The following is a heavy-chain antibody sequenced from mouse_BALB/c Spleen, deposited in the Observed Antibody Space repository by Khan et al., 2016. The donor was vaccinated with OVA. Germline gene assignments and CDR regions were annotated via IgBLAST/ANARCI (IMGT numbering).Heavy chain of an antibody. CDR3: AKFTPEYYSVDY. CDR1: GFSLTSYG. D-gene: IGHD1-1*01. J-gene: IGHJ4*01. Sequence: QVQLKQSGPGLVAPSPSLSITCTVSGFSLTSYGVSWVRQPPGKGLEWLGVIWGDGSTNYHSALISRLIISTDNSKSKVFLKLHSLQTDDTATYYYAKFTPEYYSVDYWGQGTSVTVSS. V-gene: IGHV2-3*01. CDR2: IWGDGST.